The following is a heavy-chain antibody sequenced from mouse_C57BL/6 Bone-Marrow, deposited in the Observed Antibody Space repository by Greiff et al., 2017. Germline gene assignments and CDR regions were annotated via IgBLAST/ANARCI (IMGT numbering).Heavy chain of an antibody. CDR3: ARDRNWFDY. V-gene: IGHV5-16*01. CDR2: INYDGSST. CDR1: GFTFSDYY. Sequence: EVKLMESEGGLVQPGSSMKLSCTASGFTFSDYYMAWVRQVPEKGLEWVANINYDGSSTYYLDSLKSRFIISRDNAKNILYLQMSSLKSEDTATYYCARDRNWFDYWGQGTTLTVSS. D-gene: IGHD4-1*01. J-gene: IGHJ2*01.